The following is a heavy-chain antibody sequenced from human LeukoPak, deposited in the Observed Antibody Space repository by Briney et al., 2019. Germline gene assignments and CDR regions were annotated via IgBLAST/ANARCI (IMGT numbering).Heavy chain of an antibody. CDR1: GDSISSYY. Sequence: PSETLSLTCTVSGDSISSYYWSWIRQPPGKGLEWIGYIYYSGSTNYNPSLKSRVTISVDTSKNQFSLKLSSVTAADTAVYYCARHKSPLGYYYYMDVWGKGTTVTVSS. CDR3: ARHKSPLGYYYYMDV. D-gene: IGHD7-27*01. CDR2: IYYSGST. V-gene: IGHV4-59*08. J-gene: IGHJ6*03.